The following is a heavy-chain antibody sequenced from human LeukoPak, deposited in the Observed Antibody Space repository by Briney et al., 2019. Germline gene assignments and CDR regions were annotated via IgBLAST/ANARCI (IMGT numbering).Heavy chain of an antibody. CDR2: IYYSGNT. CDR3: ARLKGGNDLSANWFDS. D-gene: IGHD1-1*01. V-gene: IGHV4-59*08. CDR1: GGSISSYY. Sequence: SETLSPTCTVSGGSISSYYWSWIRQPPGKGLEWIGYIYYSGNTDYNPSLKSRGTISVDTSKNQFSLKLSSVTAADTAVYYCARLKGGNDLSANWFDSWGQGTLVTVSS. J-gene: IGHJ5*01.